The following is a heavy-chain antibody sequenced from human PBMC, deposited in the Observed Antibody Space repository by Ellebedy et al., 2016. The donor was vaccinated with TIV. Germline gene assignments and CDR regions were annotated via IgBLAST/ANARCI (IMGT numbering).Heavy chain of an antibody. CDR3: ARDGAYGDYSPGYYGMDV. J-gene: IGHJ6*02. V-gene: IGHV3-7*03. CDR2: INQDGSRI. Sequence: GESLKISCGASGFSFSSYWMSWVRQAPGKGLEWVANINQDGSRIYYVDSVKGRFTISRDNAKNSVFLRMNTLRVEDTAVYHCARDGAYGDYSPGYYGMDVWGQGTTVTVSS. CDR1: GFSFSSYW. D-gene: IGHD3-22*01.